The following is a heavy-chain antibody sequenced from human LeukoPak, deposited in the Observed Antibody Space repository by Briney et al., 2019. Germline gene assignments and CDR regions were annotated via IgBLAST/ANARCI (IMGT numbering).Heavy chain of an antibody. CDR2: IKQDGSEK. J-gene: IGHJ3*02. Sequence: GGSLRLSCAASGFTFSSYWMSWVRQAPGKGLEWVANIKQDGSEKYYVDSVKGRFTISRDNAKNSLYLQMNSLRAEDTAVYYCARDIVVVPAARGASPPDAFDIWGQGTMVTVSS. CDR3: ARDIVVVPAARGASPPDAFDI. D-gene: IGHD2-2*01. CDR1: GFTFSSYW. V-gene: IGHV3-7*01.